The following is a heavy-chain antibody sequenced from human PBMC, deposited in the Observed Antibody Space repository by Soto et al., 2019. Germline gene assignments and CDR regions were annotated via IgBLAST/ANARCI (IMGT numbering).Heavy chain of an antibody. J-gene: IGHJ6*02. V-gene: IGHV4-59*08. CDR3: ARPGFGPLHGLVDV. Sequence: QVQLQESGPGLVKPSETMSLSCTVSGGSISSYYWSWFRQSPGKRMEWIGYVHHSWGSSYNPSLQSRVAISLDTSNSQFSLKVTSVTATDTAVYYCARPGFGPLHGLVDVWGQGTTVTVSS. CDR1: GGSISSYY. CDR2: VHHSWGS. D-gene: IGHD3-10*01.